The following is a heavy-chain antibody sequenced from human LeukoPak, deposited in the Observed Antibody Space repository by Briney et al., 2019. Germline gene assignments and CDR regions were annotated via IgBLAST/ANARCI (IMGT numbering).Heavy chain of an antibody. V-gene: IGHV3-33*01. CDR3: ARDIVVPAAIPYYYYGMDV. D-gene: IGHD2-2*01. J-gene: IGHJ6*02. Sequence: GGSLRLSCAASGFTFSSYGMHWVRQAPGKGLEWVAVIWDDGSNKYYADSVKGRFTISRDNSKNTLYLQMNSLRAEDTAVYYCARDIVVPAAIPYYYYGMDVWGQGTTVTVSS. CDR1: GFTFSSYG. CDR2: IWDDGSNK.